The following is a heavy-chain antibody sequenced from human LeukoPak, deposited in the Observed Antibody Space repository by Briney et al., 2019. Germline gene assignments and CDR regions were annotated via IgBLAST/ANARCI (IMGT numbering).Heavy chain of an antibody. CDR1: GFTFSTFA. D-gene: IGHD2-8*02. V-gene: IGHV3-23*01. CDR3: ATYRQVLLPFES. J-gene: IGHJ4*02. CDR2: IFPSGGEI. Sequence: GGSLRLSCAASGFTFSTFAMIWVRQPPGQGLEWVSSIFPSGGEIHYADSVRGRFAISRDNSKSTLSLQMNSLRAEDTAIYYCATYRQVLLPFESWGQGTLVTVSS.